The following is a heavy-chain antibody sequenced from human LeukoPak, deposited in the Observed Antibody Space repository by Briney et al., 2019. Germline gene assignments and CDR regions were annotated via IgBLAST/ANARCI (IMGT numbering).Heavy chain of an antibody. CDR1: GFTFSSYA. J-gene: IGHJ4*02. D-gene: IGHD4-17*01. Sequence: GGSLRLSCAASGFTFSSYAMSWVRQAPGKGLEWVSAISGRGGSTYYADSVKGRFTISRDNSKNTLYLQMNSLRAEDTAVYYCAKGSHDYGDYYLFDYWGQGTLVTVSS. V-gene: IGHV3-23*01. CDR2: ISGRGGST. CDR3: AKGSHDYGDYYLFDY.